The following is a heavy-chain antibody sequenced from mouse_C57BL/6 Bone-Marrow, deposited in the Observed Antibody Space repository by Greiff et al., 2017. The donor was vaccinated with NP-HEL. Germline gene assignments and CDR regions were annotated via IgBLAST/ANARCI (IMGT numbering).Heavy chain of an antibody. CDR1: GFTFSDYY. CDR3: ARRRSYGYVDV. V-gene: IGHV5-12*01. Sequence: EVNVVESGGGLVQPGGSLKLSCAASGFTFSDYYMYWVRQTPEKRLEWVAYISNGGGSTYYPDTVKGRFTISRDNAKNTLYLQMIRLKSEDTAMYYCARRRSYGYVDVWGTGTTVTVSS. J-gene: IGHJ1*03. CDR2: ISNGGGST.